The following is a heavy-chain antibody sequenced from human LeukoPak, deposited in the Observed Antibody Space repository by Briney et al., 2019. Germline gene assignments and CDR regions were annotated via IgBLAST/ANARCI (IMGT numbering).Heavy chain of an antibody. CDR3: ARSPFDSSGYYQYFDY. CDR1: GYSFTSYW. J-gene: IGHJ4*02. CDR2: IYPGDSDT. D-gene: IGHD3-22*01. Sequence: GESLQISCKGSGYSFTSYWIGWVRQLPGKGLEWMGIIYPGDSDTRYSPSFQGQVTISADKSISTAYLQWSSLKASDTAMYYCARSPFDSSGYYQYFDYWGQGTLVTVSS. V-gene: IGHV5-51*01.